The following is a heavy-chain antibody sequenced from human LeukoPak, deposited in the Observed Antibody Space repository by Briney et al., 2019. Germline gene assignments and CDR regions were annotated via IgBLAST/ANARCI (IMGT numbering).Heavy chain of an antibody. Sequence: GGSLRLSCAASGFTFSSFWMTWVRQAPGKGLEWAANIKQDGSEKYYVDSVRGRFTISRDNATNSLYLQMNSLRAEDTSVYYCARDLNYFDYWGQGTLVTVSS. CDR3: ARDLNYFDY. V-gene: IGHV3-7*01. CDR1: GFTFSSFW. J-gene: IGHJ4*02. CDR2: IKQDGSEK.